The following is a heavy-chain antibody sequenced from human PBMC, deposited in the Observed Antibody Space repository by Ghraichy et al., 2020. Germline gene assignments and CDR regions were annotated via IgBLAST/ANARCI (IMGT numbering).Heavy chain of an antibody. V-gene: IGHV4-4*02. CDR3: ARIYDGYNH. D-gene: IGHD5-24*01. CDR2: IYHSGTT. Sequence: SETLSLTCAVSGASLTTDNWWSWVRQPPGKGLEWIGEIYHSGTTNYNPSLKSRVTISVDKSNNQFSLRLSSVTAADTAVYYCARIYDGYNHWGQGTLVTVSS. CDR1: GASLTTDNW. J-gene: IGHJ4*02.